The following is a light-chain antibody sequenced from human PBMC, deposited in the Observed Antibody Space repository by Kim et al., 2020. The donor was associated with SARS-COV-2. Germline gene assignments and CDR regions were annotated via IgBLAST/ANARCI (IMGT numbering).Light chain of an antibody. V-gene: IGKV3-20*01. J-gene: IGKJ2*01. Sequence: EIVLTQSPGTLSLSPGERATLSCRASQSVSSTYLAWYQQKPGQAPRLLIYGAFNRATDIPDRFSGSGSGTDFTLSISRLEPEDFAVYYCQQYGSSQYTFGQGTKLEI. CDR2: GAF. CDR1: QSVSSTY. CDR3: QQYGSSQYT.